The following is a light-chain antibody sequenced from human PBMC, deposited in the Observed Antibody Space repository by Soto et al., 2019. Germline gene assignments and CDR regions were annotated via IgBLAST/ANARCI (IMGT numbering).Light chain of an antibody. CDR3: QQYNTWPRT. J-gene: IGKJ2*01. Sequence: EMVMTQSPATLSVSPGERATLSCRASQSVSSNLAWYQQKPGQAPRLLIYGASTRATGVPARFSGSGSGTEFTLPISSLQSEDFAVYYCQQYNTWPRTFGKGT. CDR2: GAS. CDR1: QSVSSN. V-gene: IGKV3-15*01.